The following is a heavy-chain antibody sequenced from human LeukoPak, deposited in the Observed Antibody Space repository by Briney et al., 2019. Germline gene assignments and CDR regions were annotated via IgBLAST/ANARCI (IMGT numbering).Heavy chain of an antibody. CDR1: GGSISSSTYY. J-gene: IGHJ4*02. CDR3: ARLLGAATDPFDY. D-gene: IGHD2-15*01. CDR2: IYYSGST. Sequence: SETLSLTCTVSGGSISSSTYYWGWIRQPPGKGLEWIGSIYYSGSTYYNPSLKSRVAISVDTSQNQFSLKVTSVTAADTAVYYCARLLGAATDPFDYWGQGTLVTVSS. V-gene: IGHV4-39*01.